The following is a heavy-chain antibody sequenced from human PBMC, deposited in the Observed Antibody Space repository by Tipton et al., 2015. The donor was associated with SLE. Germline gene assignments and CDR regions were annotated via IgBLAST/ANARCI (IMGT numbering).Heavy chain of an antibody. J-gene: IGHJ3*01. V-gene: IGHV3-23*01. D-gene: IGHD6-19*01. Sequence: SLRLSCAASGFTFSRYAMTWVRQAPGKGLEWVSSISAGGGSTYYGDSVKGRVTISRDSSKNTVSLQMDSLRAEDTAVYYCAKEDSSGWSDGLDVWGQGTKVTVSS. CDR1: GFTFSRYA. CDR3: AKEDSSGWSDGLDV. CDR2: ISAGGGST.